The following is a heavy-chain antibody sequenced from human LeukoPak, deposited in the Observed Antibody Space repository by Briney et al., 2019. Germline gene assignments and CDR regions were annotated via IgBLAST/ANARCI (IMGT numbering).Heavy chain of an antibody. Sequence: SETLSLTCAVYGWSFSGYYWSWIRLPPGKGLEWIGEINHSGNTSYSPSLKSRVTISVDTSKKQFSLKLSSVTAADTAVYYCARGHGGYEWGNYYYYMDVWGQGTTVTGSS. V-gene: IGHV4-34*01. D-gene: IGHD5-12*01. CDR1: GWSFSGYY. CDR2: INHSGNT. J-gene: IGHJ6*03. CDR3: ARGHGGYEWGNYYYYMDV.